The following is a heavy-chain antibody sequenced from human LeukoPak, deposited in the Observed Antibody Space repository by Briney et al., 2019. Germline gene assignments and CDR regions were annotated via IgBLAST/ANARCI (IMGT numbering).Heavy chain of an antibody. CDR3: ARVSEPKPEGYCSSTSCYLYYYYMDV. Sequence: SETLSLTCTVSGGSISSYYWSWIRQPPGKGLKWIGNIYYSGYTTYSPSLRSRVTISVDTSKNQFSLKLSSVTAADTAVYYCARVSEPKPEGYCSSTSCYLYYYYMDVWGKGTTVAVSS. V-gene: IGHV4-59*12. CDR2: IYYSGYT. CDR1: GGSISSYY. J-gene: IGHJ6*03. D-gene: IGHD2-2*01.